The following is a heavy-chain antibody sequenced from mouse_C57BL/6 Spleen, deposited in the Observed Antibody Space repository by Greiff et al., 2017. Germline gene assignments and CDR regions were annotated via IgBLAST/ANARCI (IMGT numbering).Heavy chain of an antibody. Sequence: QVQLQQSGAELVRPGASVTLSCKASGYTFTDYEMHWVKQTPVHGLEWIGAIDPETGGTAYNQKLKGKAILPADKSSSTAYMELRSLTSEYSAVYYCTRGRDKDIAAVVGYIDVWGTGTTVTVSS. CDR2: IDPETGGT. J-gene: IGHJ1*03. CDR3: TRGRDKDIAAVVGYIDV. D-gene: IGHD1-1*01. V-gene: IGHV1-15*01. CDR1: GYTFTDYE.